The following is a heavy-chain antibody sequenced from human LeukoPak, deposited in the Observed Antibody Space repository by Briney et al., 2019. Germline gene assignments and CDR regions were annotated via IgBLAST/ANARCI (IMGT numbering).Heavy chain of an antibody. J-gene: IGHJ4*02. V-gene: IGHV3-48*03. CDR1: GFTFSSCE. D-gene: IGHD2-8*01. CDR3: ARDPGRNGHFDY. CDR2: ISSSGNTI. Sequence: PGGSLRLSRAASGFTFSSCEMKWVRQAPGKGLEWVSYISSSGNTIYYADSVKGRFTISRDNAKSSLYLQIDSLRAEDTAVYYCARDPGRNGHFDYWGQGTLVTVSS.